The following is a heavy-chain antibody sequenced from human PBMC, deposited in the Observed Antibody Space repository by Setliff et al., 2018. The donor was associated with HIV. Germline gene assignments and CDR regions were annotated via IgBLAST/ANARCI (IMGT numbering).Heavy chain of an antibody. CDR3: ARLSAEFNVVATINGGNYYYYYMDV. V-gene: IGHV4-4*09. J-gene: IGHJ6*03. Sequence: PSETLSLTCTVSGGSVNDFYCNWIRQPPGKGPEWIGYIHSSGSTIYKPSLKSRVPISVDTSKNQFSLNLRSVTAADTAVYYCARLSAEFNVVATINGGNYYYYYMDVWGKGTSVTVSS. CDR1: GGSVNDFY. CDR2: IHSSGST. D-gene: IGHD5-12*01.